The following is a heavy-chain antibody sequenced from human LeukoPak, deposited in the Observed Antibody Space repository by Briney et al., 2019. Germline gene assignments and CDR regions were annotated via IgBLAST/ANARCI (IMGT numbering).Heavy chain of an antibody. CDR3: AREGLAYDYVWGSYRSRGDFDY. Sequence: SETLSLTCTVSGGSISSYYWSWIRQPPGKGLEWIGEINHSGSTNYNPSLKSRVTISVDTSKNQFSLKLSSVTAADTAVYYCAREGLAYDYVWGSYRSRGDFDYWGQGTLVTVSS. CDR1: GGSISSYY. V-gene: IGHV4-34*01. CDR2: INHSGST. D-gene: IGHD3-16*02. J-gene: IGHJ4*02.